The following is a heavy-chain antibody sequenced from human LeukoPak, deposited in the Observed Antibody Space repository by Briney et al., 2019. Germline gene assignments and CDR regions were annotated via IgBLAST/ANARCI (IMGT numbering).Heavy chain of an antibody. CDR3: AKDRGSTWFGGFDY. V-gene: IGHV3-23*01. Sequence: GGSLRLSCAASGFSFINYAMSWVRQAPGKGLEWVSAIGGSGTRTYNADSVKGRFTISRDNSKNTLYLQMNSLRAEDTAVYYCAKDRGSTWFGGFDYWGQGTLVTVSS. CDR1: GFSFINYA. D-gene: IGHD3-10*01. J-gene: IGHJ4*02. CDR2: IGGSGTRT.